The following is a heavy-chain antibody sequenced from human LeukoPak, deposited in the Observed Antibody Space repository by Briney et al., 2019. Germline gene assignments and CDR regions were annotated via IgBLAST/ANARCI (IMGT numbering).Heavy chain of an antibody. Sequence: GGSLRLSCAASGFTFSSYAMSWVRQAPGKGLEWVSAISGSGGSTYYADSVKGRFTISRDNSKNTLYLQMNSLRAEDTAVYYCAKPYLGYCSGGSCHSGVAGVNHFDYWGQGTLVTVSS. J-gene: IGHJ4*02. CDR2: ISGSGGST. CDR3: AKPYLGYCSGGSCHSGVAGVNHFDY. CDR1: GFTFSSYA. V-gene: IGHV3-23*01. D-gene: IGHD2-15*01.